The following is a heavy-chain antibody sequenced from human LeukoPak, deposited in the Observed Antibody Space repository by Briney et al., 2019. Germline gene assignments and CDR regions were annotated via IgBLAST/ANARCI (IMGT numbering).Heavy chain of an antibody. CDR3: ADERGTTYYDILTGYLDY. V-gene: IGHV3-30-3*01. CDR2: ISYDGSNK. J-gene: IGHJ4*02. CDR1: GFTFSSYA. Sequence: GGSLRLSCAASGFTFSSYAMHWVRQAPGKGLEWVAVISYDGSNKYYADSVKGRFTISRDNSKNTLYLQMNSLRAEDTAVYYCADERGTTYYDILTGYLDYWGQGTLVTVSS. D-gene: IGHD3-9*01.